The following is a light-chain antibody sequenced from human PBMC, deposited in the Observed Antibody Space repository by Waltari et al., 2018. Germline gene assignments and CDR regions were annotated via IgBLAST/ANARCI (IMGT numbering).Light chain of an antibody. J-gene: IGLJ2*01. CDR2: EDS. CDR3: YSTDSSVNQVV. V-gene: IGLV3-10*01. Sequence: SYELTQPPSVSVSPGQTATITCSGDALPKSYAYWYQLKSGQAPVLVIYEDSKRPSGIPARFSGFSSGTLVTLTVSGAQVEDEADYFCYSTDSSVNQVVFGGGTKLTVL. CDR1: ALPKSY.